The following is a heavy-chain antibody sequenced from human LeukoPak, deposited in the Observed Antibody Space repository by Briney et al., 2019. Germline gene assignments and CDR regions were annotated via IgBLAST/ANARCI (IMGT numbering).Heavy chain of an antibody. J-gene: IGHJ4*02. Sequence: PSETLSLTCTVSGGSISSYYWSWIRQPPGKGLEWIGYIYYSGSTNYNPSLKSRVTISVDTSKNQLSLKLSSVTAADTAVYYCARIKYCSGGSCYSPDYWGQGTLVTVSS. CDR3: ARIKYCSGGSCYSPDY. CDR1: GGSISSYY. D-gene: IGHD2-15*01. V-gene: IGHV4-59*01. CDR2: IYYSGST.